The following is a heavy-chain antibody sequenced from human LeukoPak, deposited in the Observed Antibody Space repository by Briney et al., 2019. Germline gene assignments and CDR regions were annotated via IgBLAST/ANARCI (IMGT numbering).Heavy chain of an antibody. J-gene: IGHJ6*03. CDR1: GYSISSGYY. CDR3: ARETSQKGAHYMDV. Sequence: PSETLSHTCTVSGYSISSGYYWGWIRQPPGKGLEWIGSIFRSGTTYYNPSLRSRVTISVDTSKNQFSLKLSSVTAADTAVYYCARETSQKGAHYMDVWGKGTTVTISS. V-gene: IGHV4-38-2*02. CDR2: IFRSGTT. D-gene: IGHD3-16*01.